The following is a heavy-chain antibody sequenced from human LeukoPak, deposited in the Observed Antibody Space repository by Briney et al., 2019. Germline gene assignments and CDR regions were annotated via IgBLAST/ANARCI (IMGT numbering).Heavy chain of an antibody. J-gene: IGHJ3*02. CDR1: GFTFSSYG. Sequence: GGSLRLSCAASGFTFSSYGMHWVRQAPGKGLEWVAFIRYDGSNKYYADSVKGRFTISRDNSKNTLYLQMNSLRAEDTAVYYCAKEQGYCSSTSCDDAFDIWGQGTMVTVSS. CDR2: IRYDGSNK. D-gene: IGHD2-2*01. V-gene: IGHV3-30*02. CDR3: AKEQGYCSSTSCDDAFDI.